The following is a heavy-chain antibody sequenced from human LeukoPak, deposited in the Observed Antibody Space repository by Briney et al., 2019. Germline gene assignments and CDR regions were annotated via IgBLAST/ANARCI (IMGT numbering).Heavy chain of an antibody. Sequence: PGGSLRLSCVASGFTFSSYWMYWVRQAPRKGLVWVSRINGDGRNINYADSVRGRFTISRDNAKNTLYLQMNTLRVEDTAVYYCTRDLMDYDVSTGLHHYYMDVWGQGTAVTVSS. V-gene: IGHV3-74*01. CDR2: INGDGRNI. J-gene: IGHJ6*02. CDR3: TRDLMDYDVSTGLHHYYMDV. D-gene: IGHD3-9*01. CDR1: GFTFSSYW.